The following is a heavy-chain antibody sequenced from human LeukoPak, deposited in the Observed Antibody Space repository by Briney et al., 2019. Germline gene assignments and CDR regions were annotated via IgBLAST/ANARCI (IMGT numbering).Heavy chain of an antibody. CDR3: ASRPLVVVRGVITWFDP. Sequence: SETLSLTCAVYGGSFSGYYRSWIRQPPGKGLEWIGEINHSGSTNYNPSLKSRVTISVDTSKNQFSLKLSSVTAADTAVYYCASRPLVVVRGVITWFDPWGQGALVTVSS. CDR1: GGSFSGYY. D-gene: IGHD3-10*01. J-gene: IGHJ5*02. V-gene: IGHV4-34*01. CDR2: INHSGST.